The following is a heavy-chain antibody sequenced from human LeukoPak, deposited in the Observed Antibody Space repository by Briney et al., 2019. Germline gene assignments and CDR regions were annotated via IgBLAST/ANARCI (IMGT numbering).Heavy chain of an antibody. CDR2: INPNSGGT. V-gene: IGHV1-2*02. D-gene: IGHD6-19*01. CDR1: GYTFTGYY. Sequence: GASVKVSCKASGYTFTGYYMHWVRQAPGQGLEWMGWINPNSGGTNYAQKFQGRVTMTRDTSISTAYMELSRLRSDDTAVYYCARAPYSSGKYNWFDPWGQGTLVTVSS. J-gene: IGHJ5*02. CDR3: ARAPYSSGKYNWFDP.